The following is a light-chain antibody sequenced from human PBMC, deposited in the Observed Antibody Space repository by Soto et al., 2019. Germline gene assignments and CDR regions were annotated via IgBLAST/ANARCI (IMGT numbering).Light chain of an antibody. CDR2: DAS. CDR1: QSVSSR. CDR3: RHYNNWPPET. Sequence: IVMTQCPATLSLSPVESAFLSCRASQSVSSRLAWYQQKRGQAPRLLIYDASTRATGIPARFSGSGSGTEFNLTISSLQSEDFAIYYCRHYNNWPPETFGQGTKVDIK. J-gene: IGKJ1*01. V-gene: IGKV3-15*01.